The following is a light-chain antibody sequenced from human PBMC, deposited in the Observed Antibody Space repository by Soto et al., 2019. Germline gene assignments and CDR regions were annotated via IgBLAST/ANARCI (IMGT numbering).Light chain of an antibody. J-gene: IGLJ1*01. CDR1: SSDVGGYNY. V-gene: IGLV2-14*01. CDR2: DVS. CDR3: SSYTSTSTPYV. Sequence: QSALTQPASVPGSPGQSITISCTGPSSDVGGYNYVSWHQQHPGKSPKLLIYDVSNRPSGVSNRFSGSKSGNTASLTISGLQAEDEADYYCSSYTSTSTPYVFGTGTKLTVL.